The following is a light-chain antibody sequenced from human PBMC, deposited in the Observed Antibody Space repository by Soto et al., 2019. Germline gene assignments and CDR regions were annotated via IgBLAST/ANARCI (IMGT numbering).Light chain of an antibody. V-gene: IGKV3-20*01. Sequence: ESVLTQSPCTLALSPGERATLSCRASQSVSSSYLAWYQQKPGQAPRLLIYGASSRATGIPDRFSGSGSGTDFTLTISRLEPEDFAVYYCQQYGSSWITFGQGTRLEIK. CDR1: QSVSSSY. CDR3: QQYGSSWIT. CDR2: GAS. J-gene: IGKJ5*01.